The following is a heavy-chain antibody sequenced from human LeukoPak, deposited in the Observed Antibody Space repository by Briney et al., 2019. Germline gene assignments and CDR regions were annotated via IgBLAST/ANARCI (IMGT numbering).Heavy chain of an antibody. Sequence: GGSRRLACTASGFTFSSYSMNWFRQAPGEGLEWVASISGGSSHIHYADSVKGRFTIFRDNAKNSLHLQMNSLRAEDTAVYYCARGGYYRNYASFSRNDYWGQGTLVTVSS. D-gene: IGHD1-7*01. V-gene: IGHV3-21*01. J-gene: IGHJ4*02. CDR1: GFTFSSYS. CDR3: ARGGYYRNYASFSRNDY. CDR2: ISGGSSHI.